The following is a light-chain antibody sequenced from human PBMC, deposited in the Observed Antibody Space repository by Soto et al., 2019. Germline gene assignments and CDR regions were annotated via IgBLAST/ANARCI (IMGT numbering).Light chain of an antibody. J-gene: IGKJ1*01. CDR1: QTISSW. V-gene: IGKV1-5*03. Sequence: DIQMTQAPSTLSRSVGDSTTITRXASQTISSWLAWYQQKPGKAPKLLIYKASTLKSGVPSRFSGSGSGTEFTLTISSLQPDDFATYYCQHYNSYSEAFGQGTKVDIK. CDR2: KAS. CDR3: QHYNSYSEA.